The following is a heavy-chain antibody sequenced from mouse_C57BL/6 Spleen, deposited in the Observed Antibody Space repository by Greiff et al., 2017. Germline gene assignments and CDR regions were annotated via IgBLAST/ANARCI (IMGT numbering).Heavy chain of an antibody. J-gene: IGHJ1*03. CDR2: INPNNGGT. V-gene: IGHV1-26*01. D-gene: IGHD2-3*01. CDR1: GYTFTDYY. CDR3: ASRVSMMVSRWYFDV. Sequence: EVQLQQSGPELVKPGASVKISCKASGYTFTDYYMNWVKQSHGKSLEWIGDINPNNGGTSYNQKLKGKATLTVDKSSSTTYMELRRRTAEDSAVDYGASRVSMMVSRWYFDVWGTGTTVTVSS.